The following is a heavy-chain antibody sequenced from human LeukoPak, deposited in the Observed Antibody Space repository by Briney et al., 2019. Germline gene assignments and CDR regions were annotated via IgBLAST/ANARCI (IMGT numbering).Heavy chain of an antibody. CDR2: ISYDGSNE. Sequence: GRSLRLSCAASGFTFSSYAMHWVRQAPGKGLEWVAVISYDGSNEYYADSVKGRFTISRDNSKNTLYLQMNSLRAEDTAVYYCARASPNNYDYYYYGMDVWGQGTTVTVSS. J-gene: IGHJ6*02. CDR1: GFTFSSYA. D-gene: IGHD4-11*01. V-gene: IGHV3-30-3*01. CDR3: ARASPNNYDYYYYGMDV.